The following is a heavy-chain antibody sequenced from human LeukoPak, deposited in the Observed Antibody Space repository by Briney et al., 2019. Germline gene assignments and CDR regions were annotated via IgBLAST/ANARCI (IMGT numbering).Heavy chain of an antibody. D-gene: IGHD5-18*01. J-gene: IGHJ4*02. Sequence: GASVKVSCKASGYTFTGYYMHWVRQAPGQGLEWMGWINPNSGGTNYAQKFQGWVTMTRDTSISTAYMELSRLRSDDTAVYYCARATPMVDTAMVTRHFDYWGQGTLVTVSS. CDR2: INPNSGGT. CDR1: GYTFTGYY. V-gene: IGHV1-2*04. CDR3: ARATPMVDTAMVTRHFDY.